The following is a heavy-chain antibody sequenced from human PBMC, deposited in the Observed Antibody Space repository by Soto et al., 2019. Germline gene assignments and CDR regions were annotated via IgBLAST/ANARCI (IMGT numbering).Heavy chain of an antibody. D-gene: IGHD6-19*01. CDR2: IMQDGSEK. CDR3: ARVAYGNGWIFDH. J-gene: IGHJ4*01. CDR1: GFTFSNYW. Sequence: GGSLRLSCAASGFTFSNYWMSWVRQAPGKGLEWVANIMQDGSEKYYVDSVKGRFTLSRDNAQNSLQLQMNSLRAEDTAIYFCARVAYGNGWIFDHWGQGTLVTVSS. V-gene: IGHV3-7*01.